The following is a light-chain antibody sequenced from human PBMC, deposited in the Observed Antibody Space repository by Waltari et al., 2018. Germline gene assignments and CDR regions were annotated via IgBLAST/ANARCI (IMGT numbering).Light chain of an antibody. Sequence: QSALTQPASVSGSPGESITTSCTGTSSAVGGYTCVPWYQQHPGKAPKLMIYDVSNRPSGVSNRFSGSKSGNTASLTISGLQAEDEADYYCSSYTSSNTLVFGTGTKVTAL. J-gene: IGLJ1*01. CDR1: SSAVGGYTC. V-gene: IGLV2-14*03. CDR2: DVS. CDR3: SSYTSSNTLV.